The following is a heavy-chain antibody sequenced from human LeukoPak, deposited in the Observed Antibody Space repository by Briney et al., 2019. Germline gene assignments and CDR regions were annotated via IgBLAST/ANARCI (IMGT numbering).Heavy chain of an antibody. CDR3: ARRSGSDALDI. J-gene: IGHJ3*02. CDR2: IYPGDSYT. D-gene: IGHD3-10*01. CDR1: GYSFTSYW. V-gene: IGHV5-51*01. Sequence: GESLKISCKGSGYSFTSYWIAWVRQMPGKGLEWMGIIYPGDSYTTYSPSFQGQVAISADKSISTAYLQWRSLKASDTAMYYCARRSGSDALDIWGQGTMVTVSS.